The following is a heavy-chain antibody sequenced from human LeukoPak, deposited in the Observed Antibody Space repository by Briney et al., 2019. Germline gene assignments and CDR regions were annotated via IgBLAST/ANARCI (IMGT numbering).Heavy chain of an antibody. CDR3: TTETNWYFDL. Sequence: PGGSLRLSCAASGFTFNNAWMSWVRQAPGKGLEWIGRIKSKTDGGTTDYAAPVKGRFTISRDDSENTLYLQMNSLKTEDTAVYFCTTETNWYFDLWGRGTLVTVSS. CDR2: IKSKTDGGTT. CDR1: GFTFNNAW. V-gene: IGHV3-15*01. J-gene: IGHJ2*01. D-gene: IGHD1-1*01.